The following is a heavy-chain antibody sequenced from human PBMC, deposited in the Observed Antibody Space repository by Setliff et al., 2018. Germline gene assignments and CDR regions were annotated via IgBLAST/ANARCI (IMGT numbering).Heavy chain of an antibody. V-gene: IGHV3-7*01. D-gene: IGHD5-18*01. CDR3: ATYKYGFAFDI. CDR1: GFTFSDYW. J-gene: IGHJ3*02. Sequence: GSLRLSCAGSGFTFSDYWMSWVRQAPGKGLEWVANIQQSGNEKYYVDSVKGRFTISRDNAKNSLYLQMNSLRAEDTAVYYCATYKYGFAFDIWGQGTVVTVSS. CDR2: IQQSGNEK.